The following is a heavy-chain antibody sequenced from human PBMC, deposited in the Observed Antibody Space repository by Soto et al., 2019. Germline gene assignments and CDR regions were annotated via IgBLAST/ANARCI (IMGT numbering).Heavy chain of an antibody. CDR1: GFTFSSYA. J-gene: IGHJ4*02. CDR2: ISYDGSNK. Sequence: QVQLVESGGGVVQPGRSLRLSCAASGFTFSSYAMHWVRQAPGKGLEWVAVISYDGSNKYYADSVKGRFTISRDNSKNTLYLQMNSLRAEDTAVYYCARDIAVAGNPFGYWGQGTLVTVSS. CDR3: ARDIAVAGNPFGY. V-gene: IGHV3-30-3*01. D-gene: IGHD6-19*01.